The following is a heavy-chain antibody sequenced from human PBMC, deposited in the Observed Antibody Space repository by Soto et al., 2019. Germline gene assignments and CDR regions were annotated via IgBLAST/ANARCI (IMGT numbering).Heavy chain of an antibody. J-gene: IGHJ3*01. CDR2: IFPGDSDT. CDR3: AAGYSTGLDAFDL. D-gene: IGHD2-8*02. CDR1: VYNFANYW. Sequence: GEPLKISCKGSVYNFANYWIGWVRQVPGKGLEWMWMIFPGDSDTKNSPSLQGQITMSVDKSNSSAYLQWMSLKASDTAMYYCAAGYSTGLDAFDLWGQGTLVNVSS. V-gene: IGHV5-51*01.